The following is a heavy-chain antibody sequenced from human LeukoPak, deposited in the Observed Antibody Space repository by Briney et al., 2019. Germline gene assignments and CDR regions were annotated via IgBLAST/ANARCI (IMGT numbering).Heavy chain of an antibody. CDR3: ARGRAENDFWSGYYTYYYGMDV. V-gene: IGHV1-8*01. Sequence: ASVKVSCKASGYTFTSYDINWVRQATGQGLEWMGWMNPNSGNTGYVQKFQGRVTMTRNTSISTAYMELSSLRSEDTAVYYCARGRAENDFWSGYYTYYYGMDVWGQGTTVTVSS. J-gene: IGHJ6*02. CDR1: GYTFTSYD. CDR2: MNPNSGNT. D-gene: IGHD3-3*01.